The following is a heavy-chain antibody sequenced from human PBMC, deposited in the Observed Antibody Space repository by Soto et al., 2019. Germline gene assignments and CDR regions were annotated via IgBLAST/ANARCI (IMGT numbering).Heavy chain of an antibody. V-gene: IGHV3-21*01. J-gene: IGHJ4*02. CDR3: SRSPEVGVRGAY. CDR1: GFPFSAYN. D-gene: IGHD3-16*01. Sequence: GGSLRLSCTGSGFPFSAYNINWVRQAPGKGLEWVSSITVGSSHIYQPNSMRGRFTISRDDAKNSVYLQIDSLRDEDTALYYCSRSPEVGVRGAYWGQGTLVTVSS. CDR2: ITVGSSHI.